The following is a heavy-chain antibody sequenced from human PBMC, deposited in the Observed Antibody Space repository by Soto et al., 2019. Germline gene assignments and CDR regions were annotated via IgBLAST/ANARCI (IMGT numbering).Heavy chain of an antibody. CDR1: GFTFGVYG. J-gene: IGHJ4*02. D-gene: IGHD1-26*01. Sequence: QVQLVESGGGVVQPGRSLRLYCAASGFTFGVYGMHWIRKAPGKGLEWVAFISYDGANTYYADSVKGRFAISRDNKQNTLFLQMNTLGPEDTALYYCAQLTVGTTETYPFDHWGQGTLVTVSS. V-gene: IGHV3-30*18. CDR3: AQLTVGTTETYPFDH. CDR2: ISYDGANT.